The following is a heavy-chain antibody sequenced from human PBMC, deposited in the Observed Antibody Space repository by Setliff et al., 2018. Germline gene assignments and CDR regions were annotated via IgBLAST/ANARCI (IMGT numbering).Heavy chain of an antibody. CDR1: GGSISTTDYY. J-gene: IGHJ4*02. D-gene: IGHD3-22*01. V-gene: IGHV4-39*07. Sequence: SETLSLTCTVSGGSISTTDYYWGWIRQPPGKGLEWIGCVYYSGNTYYSPSLKSRVTMFVATSKNQFSLMLYSVTAADTAIYYCARYDSSGYSENYYFDYWGQGTLVTVSS. CDR2: VYYSGNT. CDR3: ARYDSSGYSENYYFDY.